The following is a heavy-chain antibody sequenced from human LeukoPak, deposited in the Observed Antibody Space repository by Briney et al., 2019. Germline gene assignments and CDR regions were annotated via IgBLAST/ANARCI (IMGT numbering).Heavy chain of an antibody. D-gene: IGHD3-10*01. Sequence: RAGGSLRLSCEASGFTFSSYWMHWVRQAPGKGLEWVSAISGSGGGTYYTDSVKGRFTISRDNSKNTLYLQMNSLRAEDTAVYYCAKERSFGTWLGDYWGQGALVTVSS. V-gene: IGHV3-23*01. CDR1: GFTFSSYW. CDR2: ISGSGGGT. J-gene: IGHJ4*02. CDR3: AKERSFGTWLGDY.